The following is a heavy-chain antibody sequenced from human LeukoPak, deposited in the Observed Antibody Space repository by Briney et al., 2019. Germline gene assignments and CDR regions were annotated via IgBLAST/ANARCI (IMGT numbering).Heavy chain of an antibody. J-gene: IGHJ4*02. CDR2: ISSGSTTI. CDR1: GYTFSRYS. D-gene: IGHD2-21*02. V-gene: IGHV3-48*02. Sequence: GGCVRLSCAASGYTFSRYSMTWVRQAPGKGLEWVSYISSGSTTIYYADSVKGRFTISRDNAKNSLFLQMNSLRDEDTAVYYCARDLTASFNLFDYWGQGTLVTVSS. CDR3: ARDLTASFNLFDY.